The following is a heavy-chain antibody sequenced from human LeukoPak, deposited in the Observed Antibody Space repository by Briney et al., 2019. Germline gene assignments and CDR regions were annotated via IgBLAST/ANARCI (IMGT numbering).Heavy chain of an antibody. CDR1: GGYISSYY. J-gene: IGHJ4*02. Sequence: SETLSLTCTVSGGYISSYYWSWIRQPAGKGLEWIGRIQTSGSTNSNPSLKSRVTMSVDTSKKQFSLKLSSVTAADTAVYYCARESGYSGSYYVNYWGQGTLVTVSS. CDR3: ARESGYSGSYYVNY. V-gene: IGHV4-4*07. CDR2: IQTSGST. D-gene: IGHD1-26*01.